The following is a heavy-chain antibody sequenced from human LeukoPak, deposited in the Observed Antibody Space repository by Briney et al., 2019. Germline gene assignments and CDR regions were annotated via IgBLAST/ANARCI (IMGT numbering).Heavy chain of an antibody. Sequence: GGSLRLSCAASGFTFSGYSMNWVRQAPGKGLEWVSSIGVSSSYIYYAGSVKGRFTISRDNAKNSLYLQMNSLRAEDTAVYYCARDMLNGVCYIAECIDAFDIWGQGTMVTVSS. CDR2: IGVSSSYI. V-gene: IGHV3-21*01. CDR3: ARDMLNGVCYIAECIDAFDI. D-gene: IGHD2-8*01. J-gene: IGHJ3*02. CDR1: GFTFSGYS.